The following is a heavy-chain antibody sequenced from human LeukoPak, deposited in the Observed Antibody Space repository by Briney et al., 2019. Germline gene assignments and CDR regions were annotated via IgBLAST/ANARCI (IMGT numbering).Heavy chain of an antibody. CDR3: ARDLYTGTNWFDP. CDR1: GFTFSTYS. CDR2: ISSGSTYI. J-gene: IGHJ5*02. Sequence: PGGSLRLSCAASGFTFSTYSMNWVRQAPGKGLEWVSSISSGSTYIYYIDSVKGRFTISRDNAKNSPYLQMNSLRAEDTAVYYCARDLYTGTNWFDPWGQGTLVTVSS. V-gene: IGHV3-21*01. D-gene: IGHD1-26*01.